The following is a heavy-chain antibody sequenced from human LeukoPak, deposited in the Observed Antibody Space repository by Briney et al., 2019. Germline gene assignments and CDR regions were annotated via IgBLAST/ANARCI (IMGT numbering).Heavy chain of an antibody. CDR1: GGTFSSYA. CDR3: ARGDCGGNDCYYIDY. J-gene: IGHJ4*02. CDR2: IIPIFGTA. D-gene: IGHD2-21*01. Sequence: SVKVSCKASGGTFSSYAISWVRQAPGQGLEWMGGIIPIFGTANYAQKFQGRVTITRDTSASTAYMELSSLRSEDTAVYYCARGDCGGNDCYYIDYWGQGTLVTVSS. V-gene: IGHV1-69*05.